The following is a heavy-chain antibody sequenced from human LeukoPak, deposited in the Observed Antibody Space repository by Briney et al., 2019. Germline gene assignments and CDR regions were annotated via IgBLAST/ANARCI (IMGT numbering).Heavy chain of an antibody. CDR1: GFTFSSYG. J-gene: IGHJ4*02. CDR3: TRERKSGIAAFDY. V-gene: IGHV3-33*01. D-gene: IGHD6-13*01. Sequence: GRALRLSCAASGFTFSSYGMHWVRQAPAKGLEWVAVIWYDGINKFHADSVKGRFTISRDNSKNTVYLQMNSLRAEDTAVYYCTRERKSGIAAFDYWGQGTLVTVSS. CDR2: IWYDGINK.